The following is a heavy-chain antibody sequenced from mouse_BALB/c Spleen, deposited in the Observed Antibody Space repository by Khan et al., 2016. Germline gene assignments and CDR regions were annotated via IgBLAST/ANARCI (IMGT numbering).Heavy chain of an antibody. CDR1: GFNIKDTF. J-gene: IGHJ2*01. CDR3: ASRGPIYYYGSTYDW. D-gene: IGHD1-1*01. CDR2: IDPANGNT. Sequence: VRLQQSGAELVKPGASVKLSCTASGFNIKDTFMHWVKQRPEQGLEWIGRIDPANGNTRYDPKFQGKATITADTSPNTAYLQLSSLTSEDTAVYYCASRGPIYYYGSTYDWWGQGTTLTVSA. V-gene: IGHV14-3*02.